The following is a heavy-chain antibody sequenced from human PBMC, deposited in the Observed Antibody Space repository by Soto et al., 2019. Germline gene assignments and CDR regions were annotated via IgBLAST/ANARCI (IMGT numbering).Heavy chain of an antibody. CDR3: ARDYRYNWNGPPWYYYYGMDV. V-gene: IGHV1-18*01. Sequence: QVQLVQSGAEVKKPGASVKVSCKASGYTFTSYGISWVRQAPGQGLEWMGWISAYNGNTNYAQKLQGRVTMTTDTSTSTAYMELRSLRSDDTAVYYCARDYRYNWNGPPWYYYYGMDVWGQGTTVTVSS. CDR1: GYTFTSYG. D-gene: IGHD1-1*01. J-gene: IGHJ6*02. CDR2: ISAYNGNT.